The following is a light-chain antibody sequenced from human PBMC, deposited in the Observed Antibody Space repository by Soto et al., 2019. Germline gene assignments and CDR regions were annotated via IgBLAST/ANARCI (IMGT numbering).Light chain of an antibody. CDR2: GAS. Sequence: EIVMTQSPATLSVSPGERATVSCRASQSVSSNLAWYQQKPGQAHRRLIYGASTRATGIPARFSGSGSGTEFTLTIGSLQSEDFAVYYCQQYNNWPRTFGQGTKLEIK. CDR1: QSVSSN. V-gene: IGKV3-15*01. J-gene: IGKJ2*01. CDR3: QQYNNWPRT.